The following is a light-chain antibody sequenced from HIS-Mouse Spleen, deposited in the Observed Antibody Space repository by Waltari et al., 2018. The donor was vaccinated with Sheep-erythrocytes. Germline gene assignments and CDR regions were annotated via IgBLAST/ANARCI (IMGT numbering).Light chain of an antibody. CDR2: DVS. V-gene: IGLV2-11*01. J-gene: IGLJ2*01. CDR3: CSYAGSYTFVV. Sequence: QSALTQPRSVSGSPGQSVTISCTGTSSDVGGYNYVSWYQQHPGKAPKHMIYDVSKPPAGGPGRFSGSKSGNTASLTISGLQAEDEADYYCCSYAGSYTFVVFGGGTKLTVL. CDR1: SSDVGGYNY.